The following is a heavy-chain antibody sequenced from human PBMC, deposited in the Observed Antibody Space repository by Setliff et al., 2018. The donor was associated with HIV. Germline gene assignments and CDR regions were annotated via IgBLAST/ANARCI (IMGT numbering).Heavy chain of an antibody. CDR2: IYTSGST. J-gene: IGHJ5*02. CDR3: ARRIDNSGTFPDKNWFDT. V-gene: IGHV4-4*09. Sequence: KASETLSLTCTVSGGSFSDYYRSWIRQPPGKGLEWIGYIYTSGSTNYNPSLKSRVTISVDTSKNQFSLKLTSVTAADTAVYYCARRIDNSGTFPDKNWFDTWGQGSLVTVSS. CDR1: GGSFSDYY. D-gene: IGHD3-10*01.